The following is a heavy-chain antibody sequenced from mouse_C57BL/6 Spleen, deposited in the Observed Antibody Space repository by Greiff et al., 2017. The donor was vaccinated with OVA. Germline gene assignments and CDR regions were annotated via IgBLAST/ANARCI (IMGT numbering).Heavy chain of an antibody. CDR1: GYSITSGYY. J-gene: IGHJ1*03. V-gene: IGHV3-6*01. D-gene: IGHD1-1*01. CDR3: ARGNYYYGSSRDWYFDV. CDR2: ISYDGSN. Sequence: DVKLVESGPGLVKPSQSLSLTCSVTGYSITSGYYWNWIRQFPGNKLEWMGYISYDGSNNYNPSLKNRISITRDTSKNQFFLKLNSVTTEDTATYYCARGNYYYGSSRDWYFDVWGTGTTVTVSS.